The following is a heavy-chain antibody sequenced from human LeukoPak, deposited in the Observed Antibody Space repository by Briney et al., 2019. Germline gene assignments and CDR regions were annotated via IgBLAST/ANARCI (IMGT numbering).Heavy chain of an antibody. CDR1: GFTFSSYE. CDR2: ISSSGSTI. V-gene: IGHV3-48*03. CDR3: ARIYDDYLFYWYFDL. J-gene: IGHJ2*01. D-gene: IGHD4-17*01. Sequence: PGGSLRLSCAASGFTFSSYEMNWVRQAPGKGLEWVSYISSSGSTIYYADSVKGRFTISRDNAKNSLYLQMNSLSAEDTAVYYCARIYDDYLFYWYFDLWGRGTLVTVSS.